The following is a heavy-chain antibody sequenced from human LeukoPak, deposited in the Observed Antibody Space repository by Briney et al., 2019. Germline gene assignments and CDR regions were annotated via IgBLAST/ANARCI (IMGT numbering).Heavy chain of an antibody. J-gene: IGHJ4*02. V-gene: IGHV4-39*01. CDR2: IYYSGST. Sequence: SETLSLTCTVSGGSISSSSYYWGWIRQPPGKGLEWIGSIYYSGSTYYNPSLKSRVTISVDTSKNQFSLKLSSVTAADTAVYYCASSGGGPHWYFGYWGQGTLVTVSS. D-gene: IGHD3-16*01. CDR3: ASSGGGPHWYFGY. CDR1: GGSISSSSYY.